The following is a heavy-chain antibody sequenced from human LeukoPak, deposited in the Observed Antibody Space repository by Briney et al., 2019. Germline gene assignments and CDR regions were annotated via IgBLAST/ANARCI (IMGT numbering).Heavy chain of an antibody. CDR2: INPNSGGT. Sequence: ASVTVSCTASGYTFTVYYMHWVRQAPGQGREWMGWINPNSGGTNYAQKFQGRVTMTRDTSISTAYMELSRLRSDDTAVYYCARDGYDSSGYYSVYWGQGTLVTVSS. J-gene: IGHJ4*02. CDR3: ARDGYDSSGYYSVY. CDR1: GYTFTVYY. D-gene: IGHD3-22*01. V-gene: IGHV1-2*02.